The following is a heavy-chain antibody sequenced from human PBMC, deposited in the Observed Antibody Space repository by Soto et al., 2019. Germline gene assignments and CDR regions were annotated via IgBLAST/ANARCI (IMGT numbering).Heavy chain of an antibody. D-gene: IGHD2-21*01. V-gene: IGHV1-18*01. CDR1: GYTFTTYD. CDR2: ISSYNGNP. J-gene: IGHJ4*02. CDR3: ARDQSLARQAAPDC. Sequence: QVQLVQSGAEVKKPGASVRVSCKASGYTFTTYDISWVRQAPGQGLEWMGWISSYNGNPNYAQRFRDRVTMTTDTSRGPAYLERRILTSDDTAVYYCARDQSLARQAAPDCWGQGTLVTVSS.